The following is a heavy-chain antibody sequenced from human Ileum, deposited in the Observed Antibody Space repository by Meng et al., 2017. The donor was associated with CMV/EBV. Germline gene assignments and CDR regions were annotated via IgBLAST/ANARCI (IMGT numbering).Heavy chain of an antibody. Sequence: GHLQQWAAGLLKPLETRSLSCASDIGSVSTEGHYWTWIRQPAGKGLEWIGRIYTTGSTNYNPSLKSRVTISMDTSKNQFSLKLRSVTAADTAVYFCARGEYASSSFWFDPWGQGTLVTVSS. CDR1: IGSVSTEGHY. CDR3: ARGEYASSSFWFDP. D-gene: IGHD2-8*01. J-gene: IGHJ5*02. CDR2: IYTTGST. V-gene: IGHV4-59*10.